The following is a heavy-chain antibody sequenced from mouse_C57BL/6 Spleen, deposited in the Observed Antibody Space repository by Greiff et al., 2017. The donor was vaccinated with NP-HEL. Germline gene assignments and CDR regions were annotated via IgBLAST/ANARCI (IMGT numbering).Heavy chain of an antibody. D-gene: IGHD3-3*01. CDR3: ARHRESQSYFDY. Sequence: EVQLVESGGDLVKPGGSLKLSCAASGFTFSSYGMSWVRQTPDKRLEWFATISSGGSYTYYPDSVKGRFTFSRDTAKNTRSLQMSSVKSKDTALYYCARHRESQSYFDYWGQGTTLTVSS. CDR1: GFTFSSYG. V-gene: IGHV5-6*01. CDR2: ISSGGSYT. J-gene: IGHJ2*01.